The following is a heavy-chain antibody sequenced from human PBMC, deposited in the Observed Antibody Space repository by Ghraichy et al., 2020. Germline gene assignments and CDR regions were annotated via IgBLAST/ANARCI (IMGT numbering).Heavy chain of an antibody. V-gene: IGHV3-30-3*01. J-gene: IGHJ5*02. Sequence: GESLNISCAASGFTFSSYAMHWVRQAPGKGLEWVAVISYDGSNKYYADSVKGRFTISRDNSKNTLYLQMNSLRAEDTAVYYCARDRYNWNVNWFDPWGQGTLVTVSS. CDR1: GFTFSSYA. CDR2: ISYDGSNK. CDR3: ARDRYNWNVNWFDP. D-gene: IGHD1-20*01.